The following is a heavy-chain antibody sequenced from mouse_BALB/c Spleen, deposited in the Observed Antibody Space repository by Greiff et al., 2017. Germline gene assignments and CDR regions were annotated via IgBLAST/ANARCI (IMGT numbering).Heavy chain of an antibody. D-gene: IGHD1-1*01. CDR3: ARVDYYGRDYAMDY. J-gene: IGHJ4*01. CDR1: GYTFTDYW. CDR2: IDTSDSYT. V-gene: IGHV1-69*01. Sequence: QVQLQQSGAELVMPGASVKMSCKASGYTFTDYWMHWVKQRPGQGLEWIGAIDTSDSYTSYNQKFKGKATLTVDESSSTAYMQLSSLTSEDSAVYSDARVDYYGRDYAMDYWGQGTSVTVSS.